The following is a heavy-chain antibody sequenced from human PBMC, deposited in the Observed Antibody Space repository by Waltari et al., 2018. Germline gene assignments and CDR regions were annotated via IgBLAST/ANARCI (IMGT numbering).Heavy chain of an antibody. D-gene: IGHD5-12*01. CDR1: GFTFDSYA. V-gene: IGHV3-23*01. J-gene: IGHJ4*02. CDR2: VSGGGSRT. CDR3: ARDWKYSGXGGGFED. Sequence: VQPGGSLRLSCXASGFTFDSYAXTXVRQVPGKGLEGVSTVSGGGSRTYYADSMKGRFTISRDNSNNMLFLEMSGLRADDTAVYYCARDWKYSGXGGGFEDXGQGTLVTVXS.